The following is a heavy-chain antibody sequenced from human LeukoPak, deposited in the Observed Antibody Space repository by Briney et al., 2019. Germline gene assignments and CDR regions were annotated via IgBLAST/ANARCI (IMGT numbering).Heavy chain of an antibody. CDR1: GFTFDDYA. CDR2: IYKVGNT. J-gene: IGHJ3*02. CDR3: ARGLVVGGTGVWAFDI. Sequence: PGGSLRLSCAASGFTFDDYAMHWVRQAPGKGLEWVSVIYKVGNTFYADFVKGRFTISRDNSKNTLYLQMNSLRAEDTALYYCARGLVVGGTGVWAFDIWGQGTMVTVSS. D-gene: IGHD1-26*01. V-gene: IGHV3-66*01.